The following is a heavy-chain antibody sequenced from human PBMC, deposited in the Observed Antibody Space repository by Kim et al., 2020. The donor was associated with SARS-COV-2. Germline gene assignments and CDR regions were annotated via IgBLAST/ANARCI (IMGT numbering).Heavy chain of an antibody. Sequence: KFTGRVTMTRDTSTSTVYMELSSRRSEDTAVYYCARDPAHIVATIGFDYWGQGTLVTVSS. CDR3: ARDPAHIVATIGFDY. J-gene: IGHJ4*02. D-gene: IGHD5-12*01. V-gene: IGHV1-46*01.